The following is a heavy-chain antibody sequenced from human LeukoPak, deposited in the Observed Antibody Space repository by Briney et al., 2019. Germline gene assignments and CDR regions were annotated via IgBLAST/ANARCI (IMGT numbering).Heavy chain of an antibody. CDR1: GYTFTSYY. CDR3: ARAAMVPPFDY. Sequence: ASVKVSCTASGYTFTSYYMHWVRQAPGQGLEWMGIINPSGGSTSYAQKFQGRVTMTRDTSTSTVYMELSSLRAEDTAVYYCARAAMVPPFDYWGQGTLVTVSS. D-gene: IGHD5-18*01. V-gene: IGHV1-46*01. J-gene: IGHJ4*02. CDR2: INPSGGST.